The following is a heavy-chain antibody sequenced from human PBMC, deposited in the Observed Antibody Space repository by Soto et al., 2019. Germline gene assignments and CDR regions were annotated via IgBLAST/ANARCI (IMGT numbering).Heavy chain of an antibody. D-gene: IGHD2-15*01. J-gene: IGHJ6*04. Sequence: ASVKVSCKASGYTVTGYYMHWVRQAPGQGLEWMGWINPNSGGTNYAQKFQGWVTMTRDTSISTAYMELSRLRSDDTAVYYCARDLVVAVNSSYYYYGMDVWRKGTTVTVSS. CDR2: INPNSGGT. V-gene: IGHV1-2*04. CDR1: GYTVTGYY. CDR3: ARDLVVAVNSSYYYYGMDV.